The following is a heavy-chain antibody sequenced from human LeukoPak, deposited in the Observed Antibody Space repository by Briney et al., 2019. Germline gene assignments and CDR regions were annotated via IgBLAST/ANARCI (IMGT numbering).Heavy chain of an antibody. Sequence: SETLSLTCTVSGGSIGTYYWSWIRQSPGKGLEWIWYIYVTGSTRYNPYLQSRVTISVDTSRNQFFLKMSSVTAADTAVYYCARHIGGGIEDMDVWGKGTKVTVSS. CDR3: ARHIGGGIEDMDV. J-gene: IGHJ6*03. V-gene: IGHV4-59*08. CDR2: IYVTGST. CDR1: GGSIGTYY. D-gene: IGHD3-16*02.